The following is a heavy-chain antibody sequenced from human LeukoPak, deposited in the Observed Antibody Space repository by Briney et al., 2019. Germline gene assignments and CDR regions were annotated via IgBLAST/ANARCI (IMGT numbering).Heavy chain of an antibody. Sequence: PGGSLRLSCAASGFTFSSYAMSWVRQAPGKGLEWVSLIDSSDSGTYYADSVKGRFTISRDNAKNSLYLQMNSLRAEDTALYHCAGGYGDPEGAAFDIWGQGTMVTVSS. D-gene: IGHD4-17*01. CDR1: GFTFSSYA. J-gene: IGHJ3*02. CDR3: AGGYGDPEGAAFDI. CDR2: IDSSDSGT. V-gene: IGHV3-23*05.